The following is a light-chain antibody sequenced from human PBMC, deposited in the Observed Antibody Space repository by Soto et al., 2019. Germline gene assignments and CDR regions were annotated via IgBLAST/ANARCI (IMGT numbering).Light chain of an antibody. J-gene: IGLJ3*02. CDR1: SGHNSYA. CDR2: LNSDGSH. CDR3: QTWSTDIRV. Sequence: QLVLTQPPSASASLGASVKLTCTLSSGHNSYAIAWHQQQPEKGPRYLMKLNSDGSHSKGDGIPDRFSGSSSGAERYLTISSLQSDDVADYYCQTWSTDIRVFGGGTKLTVL. V-gene: IGLV4-69*01.